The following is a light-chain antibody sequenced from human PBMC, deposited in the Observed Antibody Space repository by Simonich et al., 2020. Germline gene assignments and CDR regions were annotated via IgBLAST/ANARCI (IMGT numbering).Light chain of an antibody. CDR1: SSDVGGYNY. V-gene: IGLV2-14*01. CDR2: DVS. Sequence: QSALTQPASVSGSPGQSITISCTGTSSDVGGYNYVSWYQQHPGKAPKLMIYDVSKRPSGVSNLFSGSKSGNTASLTISVLQAEDDADYYCSSYTSISTWVFGGGTKLTVL. CDR3: SSYTSISTWV. J-gene: IGLJ3*02.